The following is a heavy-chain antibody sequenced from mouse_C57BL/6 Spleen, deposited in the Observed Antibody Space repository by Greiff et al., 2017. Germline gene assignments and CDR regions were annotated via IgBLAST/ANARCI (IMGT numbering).Heavy chain of an antibody. CDR2: IDPETGGT. CDR3: TTPYYSNYAWFAY. J-gene: IGHJ3*01. D-gene: IGHD2-5*01. CDR1: GYTFTDYE. V-gene: IGHV1-15*01. Sequence: VQLQQSGAELVRPGASVTLSCKASGYTFTDYEMHWVKQTPVHGLEWIGAIDPETGGTAYNQKFKGKAILTADKSSSTAYMELRSLTSEDSAVYYGTTPYYSNYAWFAYWGQGTLVTVSA.